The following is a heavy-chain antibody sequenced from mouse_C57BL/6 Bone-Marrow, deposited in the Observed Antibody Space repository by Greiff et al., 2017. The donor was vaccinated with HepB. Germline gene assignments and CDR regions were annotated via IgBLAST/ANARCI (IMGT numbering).Heavy chain of an antibody. V-gene: IGHV1-52*01. CDR1: GYTFTSYW. J-gene: IGHJ2*01. D-gene: IGHD1-1*01. CDR2: IDPSDSET. CDR3: AGARDGSSFDY. Sequence: VQLQQPGAELVRPGSSVKLSCKASGYTFTSYWMHWVKQRPIQGLEWIGNIDPSDSETHYNQKFKDKATLTVDKSSSTAYMQLSSLTSEDSAVYYCAGARDGSSFDYWGQGTTLTVSS.